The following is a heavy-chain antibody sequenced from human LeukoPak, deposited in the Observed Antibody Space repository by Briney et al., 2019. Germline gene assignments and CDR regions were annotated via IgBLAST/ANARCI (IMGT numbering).Heavy chain of an antibody. J-gene: IGHJ6*03. CDR1: GGSFSGYY. D-gene: IGHD3-3*01. Sequence: SETLSLTCAVYGGSFSGYYWSWIRQPPGKGREWIGEINHSGSTNYNPSLKSRVTISVDTSKNQFSLKLSSVTAADTAVYYCARRRKEFFGVVTPRYYYYMDVWGKGTTVTVSS. CDR2: INHSGST. V-gene: IGHV4-34*01. CDR3: ARRRKEFFGVVTPRYYYYMDV.